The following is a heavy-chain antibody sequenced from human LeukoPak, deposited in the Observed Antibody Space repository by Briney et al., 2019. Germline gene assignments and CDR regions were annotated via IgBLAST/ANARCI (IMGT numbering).Heavy chain of an antibody. CDR2: ISSGSTYI. V-gene: IGHV3-21*01. CDR3: VRENHGSFDY. Sequence: GGSLRLSCAASGFSFSTYYVNWVRQAPGKGLEWVACISSGSTYISHADSVRGRFAVSRDNAKNSLYLQMNSLRADATAVYYCVRENHGSFDYWGRGSLVTVSS. D-gene: IGHD1-14*01. J-gene: IGHJ4*02. CDR1: GFSFSTYY.